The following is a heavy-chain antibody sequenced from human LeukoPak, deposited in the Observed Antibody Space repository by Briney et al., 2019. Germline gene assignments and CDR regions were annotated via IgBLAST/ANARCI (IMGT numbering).Heavy chain of an antibody. CDR1: GFTFTSSE. J-gene: IGHJ4*02. CDR3: ARSGQHLFDF. Sequence: PGGSLRLSCAASGFTFTSSEMNWVRKAPGKGLELVSYISSSGGTISYADSVKGRFTISRDNAKNSLYLQMNSLRAEDTAIYYCARSGQHLFDFWGQGTLVTVSS. CDR2: ISSSGGTI. D-gene: IGHD6-13*01. V-gene: IGHV3-48*03.